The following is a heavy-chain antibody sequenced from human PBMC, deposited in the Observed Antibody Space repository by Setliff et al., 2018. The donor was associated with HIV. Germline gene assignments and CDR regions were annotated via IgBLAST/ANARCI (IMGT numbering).Heavy chain of an antibody. CDR1: EFTYNKYW. J-gene: IGHJ6*03. CDR2: IKEDGSEK. CDR3: ARLTLLRGLTITYMDV. V-gene: IGHV3-7*01. Sequence: GGSLRLSCAASEFTYNKYWMSWVRQAPGKGLEWVANIKEDGSEKYYVDSVKGRFTISRDNAKDSLYLQMNTLRAEDTAVYYCARLTLLRGLTITYMDVWGKGTTVTVSS. D-gene: IGHD3-10*01.